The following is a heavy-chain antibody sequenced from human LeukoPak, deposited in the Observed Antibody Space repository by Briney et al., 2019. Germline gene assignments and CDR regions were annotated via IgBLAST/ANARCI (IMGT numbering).Heavy chain of an antibody. J-gene: IGHJ4*02. D-gene: IGHD2-2*01. CDR1: GGTFSSYA. V-gene: IGHV1-69*05. Sequence: SVKVSCTASGGTFSSYAIGWVRQAPGQGLEWMGGIIPIFGTANYAQKFQGRVTITTDESTSTAYMELSSLRSEDTAVYYCARVGYCSSTSCSHFDYWGQGTLVTVSS. CDR2: IIPIFGTA. CDR3: ARVGYCSSTSCSHFDY.